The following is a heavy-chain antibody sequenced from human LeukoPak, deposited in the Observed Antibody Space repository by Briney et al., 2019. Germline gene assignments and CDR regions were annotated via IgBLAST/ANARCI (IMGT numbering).Heavy chain of an antibody. CDR1: GYTFTSYG. CDR3: ARDERYCSSTSCQGMLYDAFDI. J-gene: IGHJ3*02. CDR2: ISAYNGNT. Sequence: ASVKVSCKASGYTFTSYGISWVRQAPGQGLEWMGWISAYNGNTNYAQKPQGRVTMTTDTSTSTAYIELRSLRSDDTAVYYCARDERYCSSTSCQGMLYDAFDIWGQGTMVTVSS. D-gene: IGHD2-2*01. V-gene: IGHV1-18*01.